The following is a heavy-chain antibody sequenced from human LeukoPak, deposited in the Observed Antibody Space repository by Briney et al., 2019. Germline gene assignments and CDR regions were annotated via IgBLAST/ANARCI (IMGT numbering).Heavy chain of an antibody. J-gene: IGHJ4*02. D-gene: IGHD1-1*01. CDR2: IYSGGST. Sequence: GGSLRLSXAASGFTVSSNYMMWIRQAPGKGLEWVSVIYSGGSTYYADSVKGRFTISRDNSKNTLYLQMNSLSPEDTAVYYCAKGVLQVDWGLGTLVTVSS. CDR3: AKGVLQVD. CDR1: GFTVSSNY. V-gene: IGHV3-53*01.